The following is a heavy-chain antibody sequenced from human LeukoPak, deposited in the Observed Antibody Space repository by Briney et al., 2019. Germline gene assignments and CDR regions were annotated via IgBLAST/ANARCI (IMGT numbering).Heavy chain of an antibody. D-gene: IGHD1-26*01. CDR2: ISYTGTYI. Sequence: GGSLRLSCAASAFSLNAYNMNWVRQAPGKGLERVSSISYTGTYIYYADSVKGRFTISRDNAQNSLYLQMNSLRAEDTAIYYCVRDRGTYRPIDYWGQGTLVTVSS. CDR3: VRDRGTYRPIDY. J-gene: IGHJ4*02. V-gene: IGHV3-21*04. CDR1: AFSLNAYN.